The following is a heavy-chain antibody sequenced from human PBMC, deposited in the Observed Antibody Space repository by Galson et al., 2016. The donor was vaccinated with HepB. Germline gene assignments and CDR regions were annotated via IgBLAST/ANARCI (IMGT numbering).Heavy chain of an antibody. Sequence: SLRLSCAASGFTFSSYAMSWVRQAPGKGLEWVSTISGSGYNTYYADSVKGRFTISRDNSKNTLYLQMNSLRAEDMAVYYCAKSQPGYSSGWYTLPIDAFDIWGQGTMVTVSS. CDR3: AKSQPGYSSGWYTLPIDAFDI. J-gene: IGHJ3*02. CDR1: GFTFSSYA. CDR2: ISGSGYNT. D-gene: IGHD6-19*01. V-gene: IGHV3-23*01.